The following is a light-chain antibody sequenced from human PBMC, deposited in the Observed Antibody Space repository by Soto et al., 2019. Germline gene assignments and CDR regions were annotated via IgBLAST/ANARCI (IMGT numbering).Light chain of an antibody. V-gene: IGLV2-14*01. CDR1: SSDVGGYNY. CDR3: SSDTSSSTDV. Sequence: QSALTQPASVSGSPGQSITISCTGTSSDVGGYNYVSWYQQHPGKAPKLMIYEVSNRPSGVSNRFSGSKSGNTASLTISGLQAEDEADYYCSSDTSSSTDVFGTGTKLTVL. J-gene: IGLJ1*01. CDR2: EVS.